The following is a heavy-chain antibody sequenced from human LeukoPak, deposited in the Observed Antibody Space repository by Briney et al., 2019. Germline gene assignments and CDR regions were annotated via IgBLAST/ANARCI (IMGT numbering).Heavy chain of an antibody. V-gene: IGHV3-33*08. Sequence: GGSLRLSCAASGFTFSSYAMHWVRQAPGKGLEWVAVIWYDGSNKYYADSVKGRFTISRDNSKNTLYLQMNSLRAEDTAVYYCARLADFWSGLDPYYYYDMDVWGQGTTVTVSS. J-gene: IGHJ6*02. CDR3: ARLADFWSGLDPYYYYDMDV. CDR2: IWYDGSNK. D-gene: IGHD3-3*01. CDR1: GFTFSSYA.